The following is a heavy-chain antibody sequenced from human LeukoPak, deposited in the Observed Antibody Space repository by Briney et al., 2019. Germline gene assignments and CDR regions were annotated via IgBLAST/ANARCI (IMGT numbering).Heavy chain of an antibody. CDR1: GYTFTSYY. V-gene: IGHV1-46*01. D-gene: IGHD3-10*01. CDR3: ARGLWFGGPFHTQGAFDI. J-gene: IGHJ3*02. Sequence: GESLKISCKASGYTFTSYYMHWVRQAPGQGLEWMGIINPSGGSTSYAQKFQGRVTMTRDMSTSTVYMELSSLRSEDTAVYYCARGLWFGGPFHTQGAFDIWGQGTMVTVSS. CDR2: INPSGGST.